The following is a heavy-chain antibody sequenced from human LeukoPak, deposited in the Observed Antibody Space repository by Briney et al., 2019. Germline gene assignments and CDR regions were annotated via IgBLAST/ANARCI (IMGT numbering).Heavy chain of an antibody. CDR1: GYTFTNDG. D-gene: IGHD3-22*01. J-gene: IGHJ4*02. Sequence: ASVKVSCKASGYTFTNDGISWVRQAPGQGLEWMGWISAYNGNTDYAQKVQGRVTMTTDTSTATAYMELRSLRSDDTAVYYCALGYYYDSSGYYLPDYWGQGTLVTVSS. CDR2: ISAYNGNT. V-gene: IGHV1-18*01. CDR3: ALGYYYDSSGYYLPDY.